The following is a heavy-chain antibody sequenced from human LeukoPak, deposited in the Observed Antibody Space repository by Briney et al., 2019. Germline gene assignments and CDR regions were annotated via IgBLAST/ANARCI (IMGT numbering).Heavy chain of an antibody. V-gene: IGHV4-59*12. J-gene: IGHJ6*02. CDR3: ARDSEYCSGGSCYPPWFYYYGMDV. CDR1: GVSISSDY. D-gene: IGHD2-15*01. CDR2: IYYSGSS. Sequence: PSETLSLTCTVSGVSISSDYWSWILLPPGKELEGFVYIYYSGSSNYNPSLKSRVTMSVDMSKNQFSLKLSSVTAAHTAVYYCARDSEYCSGGSCYPPWFYYYGMDVWGQGTTVTVSS.